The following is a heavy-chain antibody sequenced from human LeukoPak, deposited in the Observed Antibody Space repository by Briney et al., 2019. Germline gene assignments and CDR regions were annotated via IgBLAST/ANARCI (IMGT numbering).Heavy chain of an antibody. V-gene: IGHV4-34*01. J-gene: IGHJ4*02. Sequence: PSETLSLTCAVYGGSFSGYYWSWIRQPPGKGLEWIGEINHSGSTNYNPPLKSRVTISVDTSKNQFSLKLSSVTAADTAVYYCARGQAAAGTGLFDYWGQGTLVTVSS. CDR3: ARGQAAAGTGLFDY. D-gene: IGHD6-13*01. CDR1: GGSFSGYY. CDR2: INHSGST.